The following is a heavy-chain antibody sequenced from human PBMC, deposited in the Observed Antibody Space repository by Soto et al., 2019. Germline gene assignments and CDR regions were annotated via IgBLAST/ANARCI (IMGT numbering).Heavy chain of an antibody. J-gene: IGHJ5*02. D-gene: IGHD4-17*01. CDR2: IRSKANSYTT. V-gene: IGHV3-73*01. Sequence: EIQLVESGGGLVQPGGSLKLSCAASGFIFSDSAIHWVRQASGKGLEWVGRIRSKANSYTTAYAASVKGRFTISRDDSTNTAYLQMDSLKTEDTAVYYCTTPRGYSDYLGAGWFDPWGQGTLVTVSS. CDR1: GFIFSDSA. CDR3: TTPRGYSDYLGAGWFDP.